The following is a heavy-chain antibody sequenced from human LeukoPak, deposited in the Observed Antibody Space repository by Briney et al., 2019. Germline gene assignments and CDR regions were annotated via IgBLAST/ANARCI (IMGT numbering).Heavy chain of an antibody. V-gene: IGHV4-30-4*01. Sequence: SETLSLTCNVSGGSISNGDHYWSWIRQPPGKGLEWIGYIYYSGSTYSYPSLRSRVTLSIVTSKNQFSLRLRSVSAAETAVYYCGRDRWFPTPLGMDVWGQGTTVTVSS. CDR1: GGSISNGDHY. CDR3: GRDRWFPTPLGMDV. D-gene: IGHD3-10*01. CDR2: IYYSGST. J-gene: IGHJ6*01.